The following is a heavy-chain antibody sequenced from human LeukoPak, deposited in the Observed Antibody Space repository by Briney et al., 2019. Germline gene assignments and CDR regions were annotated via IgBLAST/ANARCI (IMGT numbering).Heavy chain of an antibody. J-gene: IGHJ4*02. CDR3: AKDVTTGTLALDY. CDR1: GFTFYSYA. Sequence: GGSLRLSCAASGFTFYSYAMHWVRQAPGKGLEWVAVIWYDGSNKYYADSVKGRFTISRDNSKNTLYLQMSRLRAEDTAVYYCAKDVTTGTLALDYWGQGTLVTVSS. V-gene: IGHV3-33*06. D-gene: IGHD1-1*01. CDR2: IWYDGSNK.